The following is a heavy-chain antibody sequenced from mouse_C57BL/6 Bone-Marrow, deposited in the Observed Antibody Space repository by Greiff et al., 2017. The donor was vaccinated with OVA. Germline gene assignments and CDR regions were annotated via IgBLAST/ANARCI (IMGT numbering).Heavy chain of an antibody. Sequence: EVNLVESGGGLVQSGRSLRLSCATSGFTFSDFYMEWVRQAPGKGLEWIAASRNKANDYTTEYSASVKGRFIVSRDTSQSILYLQMNALRAEDTAIYYCARDGNGYDPFFAYWGQGTLVTVSA. J-gene: IGHJ3*01. CDR3: ARDGNGYDPFFAY. CDR1: GFTFSDFY. V-gene: IGHV7-1*01. D-gene: IGHD2-2*01. CDR2: SRNKANDYTT.